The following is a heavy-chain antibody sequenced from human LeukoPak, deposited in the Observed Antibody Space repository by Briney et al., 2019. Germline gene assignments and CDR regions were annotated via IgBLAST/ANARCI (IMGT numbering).Heavy chain of an antibody. CDR1: GFTFSNAW. J-gene: IGHJ4*02. D-gene: IGHD3-10*01. CDR3: TTLAYYGSGSYDY. V-gene: IGHV3-15*01. CDR2: IKSKTDGGTT. Sequence: GGSLRLSCAASGFTFSNAWMSWVRQAPGKGLEWVGHIKSKTDGGTTDYAAPVKGRFTISRDDSKNTLYLQMNSLKTEDTAVYYCTTLAYYGSGSYDYWGQGTLVTVSS.